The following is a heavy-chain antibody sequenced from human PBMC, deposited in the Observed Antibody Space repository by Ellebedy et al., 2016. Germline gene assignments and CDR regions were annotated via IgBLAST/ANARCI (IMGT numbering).Heavy chain of an antibody. CDR2: ISWNSGGI. CDR3: ARGVMRF. D-gene: IGHD2-21*01. J-gene: IGHJ4*02. V-gene: IGHV3-9*01. Sequence: GGSLRLSCAASGFTFDEHAMHWVRQAPGKGLEWVSGISWNSGGIGYADSGKGRFTTSRDNAKKSVYLQMNSLRSEDTAVYYCARGVMRFWGQGTLVTVSS. CDR1: GFTFDEHA.